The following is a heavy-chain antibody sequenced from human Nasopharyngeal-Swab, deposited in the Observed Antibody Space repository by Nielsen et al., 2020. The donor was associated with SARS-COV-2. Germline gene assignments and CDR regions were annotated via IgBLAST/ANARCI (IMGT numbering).Heavy chain of an antibody. D-gene: IGHD3-3*01. V-gene: IGHV7-4-1*02. J-gene: IGHJ6*02. CDR2: INTNTGNP. CDR3: ARDLYSGTNTRFWSGYYGYYYGMDV. Sequence: WVRQAPGQGLEWMGWINTNTGNPTYAPGFTGRFVFSLDTSVSTAYLQISSLKAEDTAVYYCARDLYSGTNTRFWSGYYGYYYGMDVWGQGTTVTVSS.